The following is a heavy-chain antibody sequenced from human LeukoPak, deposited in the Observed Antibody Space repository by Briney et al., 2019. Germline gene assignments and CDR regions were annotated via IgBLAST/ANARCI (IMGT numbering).Heavy chain of an antibody. CDR2: FSYNGNT. CDR3: ARRDTSSWYKDDAFDI. J-gene: IGHJ3*02. D-gene: IGHD6-13*01. CDR1: GGSTSSNNYY. Sequence: SETLSLTCTVSGGSTSSNNYYWGWIRQFPGKGLQWIGSFSYNGNTYYNPSLKSRGAISVDTSKNQFSLKLSSVTAADTAVYYCARRDTSSWYKDDAFDIRGQGTMVTVSS. V-gene: IGHV4-39*01.